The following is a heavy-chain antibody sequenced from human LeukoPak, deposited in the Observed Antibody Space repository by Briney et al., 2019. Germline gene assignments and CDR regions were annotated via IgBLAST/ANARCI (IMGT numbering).Heavy chain of an antibody. CDR2: INHSGST. V-gene: IGHV4-34*01. D-gene: IGHD3-3*01. CDR3: ARHENDFWSGYPRSSFDY. Sequence: PSETLSLTCAVYGGSFSGYYWSWIRQPPGKGLEWIGEINHSGSTNYNPSLKSRVTISVDTSKNQFSLKLSSVTAADTAVYYCARHENDFWSGYPRSSFDYWGQGTLVTVSS. J-gene: IGHJ4*02. CDR1: GGSFSGYY.